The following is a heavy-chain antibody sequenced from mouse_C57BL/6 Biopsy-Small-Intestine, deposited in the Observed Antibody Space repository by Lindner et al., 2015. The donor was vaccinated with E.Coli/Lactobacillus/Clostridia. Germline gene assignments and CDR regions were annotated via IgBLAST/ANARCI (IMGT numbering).Heavy chain of an antibody. Sequence: LQESGAELVRPGTSVKMSCKASGYTFTNYWIGWAKQRPGHGLEWIGDIYPGGGYTNYNEKFKGKATLTADKSSSTAYMQFSSLTSEDSAIYYCARLTTVYAMDYWGQGTSVTVSS. J-gene: IGHJ4*01. D-gene: IGHD1-1*01. CDR1: GYTFTNYW. CDR3: ARLTTVYAMDY. V-gene: IGHV1-63*01. CDR2: IYPGGGYT.